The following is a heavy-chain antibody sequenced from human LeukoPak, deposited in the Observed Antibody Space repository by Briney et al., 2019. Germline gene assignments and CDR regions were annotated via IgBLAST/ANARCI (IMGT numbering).Heavy chain of an antibody. Sequence: SETLSLTCTVSGYSISSGYYWGWIRQPPGKGLEWIGSIYYSGSTYYNPSLKSRVTISVDTSKNQFSLKLSSVTAADTAVYYCARGRGDVPNHYFDYWGQGTLVTVSS. J-gene: IGHJ4*02. CDR3: ARGRGDVPNHYFDY. CDR2: IYYSGST. CDR1: GYSISSGYY. D-gene: IGHD3-10*01. V-gene: IGHV4-38-2*02.